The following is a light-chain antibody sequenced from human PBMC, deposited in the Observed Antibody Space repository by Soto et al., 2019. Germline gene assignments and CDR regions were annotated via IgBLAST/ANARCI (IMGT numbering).Light chain of an antibody. CDR1: KGTSSY. V-gene: IGKV1-27*01. Sequence: DSELTQSPSSVSASVGDRVTITCRVNKGTSSYLNWYRQKPRKVPELLIYSASNLQSGVPSRFSGSGSGTDFTLTISSLQPEDDATYYGQRTYNAPITFGQGTRLEI. CDR3: QRTYNAPIT. J-gene: IGKJ5*01. CDR2: SAS.